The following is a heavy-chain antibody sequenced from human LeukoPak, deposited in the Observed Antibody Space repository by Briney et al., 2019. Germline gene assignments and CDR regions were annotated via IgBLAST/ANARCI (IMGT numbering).Heavy chain of an antibody. J-gene: IGHJ3*02. CDR2: IYYSGST. Sequence: SETLSLTCTVSGGSISSGDYYWSWIRQHPGKGLEWIGYIYYSGSTYYNPSLKSRVTISVDTSKNQFSLKLSSVTAADTAVYYCARDAWTTLRAFDIWGQGTMVTVSS. V-gene: IGHV4-31*03. CDR1: GGSISSGDYY. CDR3: ARDAWTTLRAFDI. D-gene: IGHD4-17*01.